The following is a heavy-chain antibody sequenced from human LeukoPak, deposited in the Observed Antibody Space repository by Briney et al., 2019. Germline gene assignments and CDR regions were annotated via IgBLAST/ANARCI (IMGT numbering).Heavy chain of an antibody. J-gene: IGHJ4*02. V-gene: IGHV1-2*02. CDR1: GYTFTGQD. Sequence: ASVKVSCKASGYTFTGQDMHWVRQAPGQGFEWMGWINPNTGATNYAQKFQGRVTMTRGTTINTAYMELTSLTSDDTAVYYCASYPRYSSSPPFDYWGQGTMVTVSP. CDR2: INPNTGAT. D-gene: IGHD6-6*01. CDR3: ASYPRYSSSPPFDY.